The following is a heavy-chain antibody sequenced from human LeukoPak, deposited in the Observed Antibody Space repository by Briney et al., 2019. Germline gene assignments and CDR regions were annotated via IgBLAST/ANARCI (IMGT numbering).Heavy chain of an antibody. V-gene: IGHV4-59*01. CDR3: SSTIEVRHIPAYDYDIYG. D-gene: IGHD3-9*01. CDR2: IYYSGST. Sequence: SETVSLTCTVSGGSISIYYWSWIRQPPGKGREWIGYIYYSGSTNYNPSPQSRVTIPVDTSKNQYSLKLSSETARATDMSYCSSTIEVRHIPAYDYDIYGRGEVTSVTASS. J-gene: IGHJ6*03. CDR1: GGSISIYY.